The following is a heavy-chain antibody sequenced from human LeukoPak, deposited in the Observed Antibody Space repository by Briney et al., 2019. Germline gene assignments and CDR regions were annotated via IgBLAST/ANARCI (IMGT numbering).Heavy chain of an antibody. CDR2: IWYDGSNK. CDR1: EFTFSSYG. J-gene: IGHJ4*02. Sequence: GSLRLSCAASEFTFSSYGMHWVRQAPGKGLEWVAVIWYDGSNKYYADSVKGRFTISRDNSKNTLYLQMNSLRAEDTAVYYCARDGYTYYYDSSGYPRYWGQGTLVTVSS. V-gene: IGHV3-33*01. D-gene: IGHD3-22*01. CDR3: ARDGYTYYYDSSGYPRY.